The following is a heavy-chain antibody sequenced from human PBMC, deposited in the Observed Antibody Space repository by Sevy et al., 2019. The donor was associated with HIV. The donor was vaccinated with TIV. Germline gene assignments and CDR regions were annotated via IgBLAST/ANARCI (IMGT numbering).Heavy chain of an antibody. J-gene: IGHJ4*02. CDR1: GFTFSSYA. V-gene: IGHV3-30-3*01. D-gene: IGHD3-22*01. CDR3: ARGGSYYSDSSGYYYSD. Sequence: GGSLRLSCAASGFTFSSYAMHWVRQAPGKGLEWVAVISYDGSNKYYADSVKGRFTISRDNSKNTLYLQMNSLRAEDTAVYYCARGGSYYSDSSGYYYSDWGQGTLVTVSS. CDR2: ISYDGSNK.